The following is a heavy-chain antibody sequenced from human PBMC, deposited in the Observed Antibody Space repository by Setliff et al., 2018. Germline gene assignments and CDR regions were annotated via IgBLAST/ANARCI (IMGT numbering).Heavy chain of an antibody. D-gene: IGHD1-26*01. Sequence: SETLSLTCAVSGGSISSSNWWSWVRQPPGKGLEWIGEISHSGSTNYNPSLKSRVTISVDKSKNQFSMKLSSVTAADTAVYYCAGDSKSYPAGAFDIWGQGTMVTVSS. CDR2: ISHSGST. V-gene: IGHV4-4*02. CDR3: AGDSKSYPAGAFDI. J-gene: IGHJ3*02. CDR1: GGSISSSNW.